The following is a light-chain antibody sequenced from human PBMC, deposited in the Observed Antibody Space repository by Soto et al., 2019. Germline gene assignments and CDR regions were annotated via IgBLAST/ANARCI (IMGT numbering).Light chain of an antibody. J-gene: IGLJ1*01. Sequence: QSVLTQPASVSGPPGQSITISCTGTSSDVGLYDYVSWYQQHPGKAPQLMIYAVSNRPSGVSNRFSASKSGNTASLFISGLQAEDEADYYCSSYTSDSSYVFGSGTTVTV. V-gene: IGLV2-14*01. CDR2: AVS. CDR3: SSYTSDSSYV. CDR1: SSDVGLYDY.